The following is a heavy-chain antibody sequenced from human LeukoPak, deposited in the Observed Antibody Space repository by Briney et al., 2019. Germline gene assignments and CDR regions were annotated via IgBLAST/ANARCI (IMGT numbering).Heavy chain of an antibody. Sequence: GGSLRLSCAASGFTFSSYAMSWVRQAPGKGLEWVTVISYDGSNKYYADSVKGRFTISRDNSKNTLYLQMNSLRAEDTAVYYCAKGGTYRDYFDYWGQGTPVTVSS. CDR3: AKGGTYRDYFDY. CDR1: GFTFSSYA. CDR2: ISYDGSNK. D-gene: IGHD3-16*01. J-gene: IGHJ4*02. V-gene: IGHV3-30*18.